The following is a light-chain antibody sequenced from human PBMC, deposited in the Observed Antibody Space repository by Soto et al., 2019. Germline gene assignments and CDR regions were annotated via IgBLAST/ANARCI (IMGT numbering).Light chain of an antibody. CDR3: ETWDTDTRV. CDR1: SGYTNYI. Sequence: QAVVTQSSSASASLGSSVKLTCTLNSGYTNYIIAWHQHQPGKAPRYLMKLEGGGSYNKGSGIPDRFSGSSSGADRYLTISNLQLEDDADYYCETWDTDTRVFGGGTKLTVL. J-gene: IGLJ2*01. V-gene: IGLV4-60*01. CDR2: LEGGGSY.